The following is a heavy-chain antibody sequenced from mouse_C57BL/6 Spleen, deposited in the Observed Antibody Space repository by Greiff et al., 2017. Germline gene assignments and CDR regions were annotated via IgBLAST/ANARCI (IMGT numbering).Heavy chain of an antibody. D-gene: IGHD1-1*01. V-gene: IGHV1-39*01. CDR3: AREDYYGSSPAWFAY. CDR1: GYSFTDYN. J-gene: IGHJ3*01. Sequence: VQLQQSGPELVQPGASVKISCKASGYSFTDYNLNWVKQSNGKSLEWIGVINPNYGTTSYNQKFKGKATLTVDQSSSTAYMQLNSLTSEDSAVYYCAREDYYGSSPAWFAYWGQGTLVTVSA. CDR2: INPNYGTT.